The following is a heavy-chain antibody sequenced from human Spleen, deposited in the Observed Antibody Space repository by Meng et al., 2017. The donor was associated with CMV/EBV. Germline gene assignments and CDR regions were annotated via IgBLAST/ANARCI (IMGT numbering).Heavy chain of an antibody. Sequence: GGSLRLSCATSGFTFSDYWMNWIRQAPGKGLEWVSYISSSGSTIYYGDSVKGRFTISRDNAKSSLYLQMNSLRAEDTAIYYCARIPLYDFWSGYHYGMDVWGQGTTVTVSS. CDR3: ARIPLYDFWSGYHYGMDV. CDR2: ISSSGSTI. J-gene: IGHJ6*02. CDR1: GFTFSDYW. V-gene: IGHV3-11*04. D-gene: IGHD3-3*01.